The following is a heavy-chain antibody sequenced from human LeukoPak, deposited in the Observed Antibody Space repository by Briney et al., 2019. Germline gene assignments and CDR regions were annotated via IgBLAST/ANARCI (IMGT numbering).Heavy chain of an antibody. CDR2: ISYDGINK. CDR3: ARDRSRGGMDV. J-gene: IGHJ6*02. CDR1: GFTFSSYP. Sequence: GGSLRLSCAASGFTFSSYPMHWVRQTPGKGLEWVAVISYDGINKDYAESAKGRFTISRDTSTNTLYLQMNSLRPEDTAVYYCARDRSRGGMDVWGQGTTVTVSS. V-gene: IGHV3-30*04.